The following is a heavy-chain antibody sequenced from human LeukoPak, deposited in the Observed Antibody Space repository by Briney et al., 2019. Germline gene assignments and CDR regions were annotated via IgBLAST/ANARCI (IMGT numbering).Heavy chain of an antibody. V-gene: IGHV1-18*01. CDR1: GCTFTSYG. J-gene: IGHJ4*02. CDR3: ARKDSSGYYEGWYYFDY. Sequence: ASVKVSCKASGCTFTSYGISWVRQAPGQGLEWMGWIGAYNGNTNYAQKLQGRVTTTTDTSTSTAYMELSRLRSDDTAVYYCARKDSSGYYEGWYYFDYWGQGTLVTVSS. CDR2: IGAYNGNT. D-gene: IGHD3-22*01.